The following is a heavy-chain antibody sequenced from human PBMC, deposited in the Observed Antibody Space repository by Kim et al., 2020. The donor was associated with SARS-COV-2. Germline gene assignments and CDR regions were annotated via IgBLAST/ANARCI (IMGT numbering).Heavy chain of an antibody. V-gene: IGHV3-21*01. Sequence: DPRKARITNSRSTAKNSLYLQMNSLRAEDTAVYYCARGLSSSSWFAFDIWGQGTMVTVSS. CDR3: ARGLSSSSWFAFDI. J-gene: IGHJ3*02. D-gene: IGHD6-13*01.